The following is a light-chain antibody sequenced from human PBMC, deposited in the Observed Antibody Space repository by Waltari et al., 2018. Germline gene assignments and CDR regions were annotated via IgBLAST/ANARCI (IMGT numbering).Light chain of an antibody. CDR1: SGHSTNV. J-gene: IGLJ3*02. Sequence: QLVLTQSPSASASLGASVKLTCTLSSGHSTNVIAWLQKRPEKGPRYLMKVNSDGSHNKGDVIPDRFSGSSSGAERYRTISSLQSEDEADYCCQTGGHGTWVFGGGTKLTVL. V-gene: IGLV4-69*01. CDR2: VNSDGSH. CDR3: QTGGHGTWV.